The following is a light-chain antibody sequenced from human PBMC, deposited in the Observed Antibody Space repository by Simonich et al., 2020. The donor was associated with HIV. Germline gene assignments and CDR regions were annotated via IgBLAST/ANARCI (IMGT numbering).Light chain of an antibody. V-gene: IGLV3-19*01. J-gene: IGLJ2*01. CDR3: NSRDSSGNQVV. Sequence: SSELTQDPAVSVALGQTVRITCQGDSLRNYYASWYQQKPGQAPVLVIYAKNNRPSGIPDRFSGSSSGNTASLTITGAQAEDEADYYCNSRDSSGNQVVFGGGTKLTVL. CDR2: AKN. CDR1: SLRNYY.